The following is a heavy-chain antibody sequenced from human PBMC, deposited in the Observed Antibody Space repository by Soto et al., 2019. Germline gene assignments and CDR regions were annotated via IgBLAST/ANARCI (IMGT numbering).Heavy chain of an antibody. D-gene: IGHD6-13*01. V-gene: IGHV4-39*01. CDR1: GGSISSSSYY. J-gene: IGHJ6*02. Sequence: SETLSLTCTVSGGSISSSSYYWGWIRQPPGKGLEWIGSTYYSGSTYYNPSLKSRVTISVDTSKNQFSLKLSSVTAADTAVYYCARSQLFYYYYGMDVWGQGTTVTVSS. CDR3: ARSQLFYYYYGMDV. CDR2: TYYSGST.